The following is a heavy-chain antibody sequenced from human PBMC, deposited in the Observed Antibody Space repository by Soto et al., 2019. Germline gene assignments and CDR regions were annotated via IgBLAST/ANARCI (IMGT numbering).Heavy chain of an antibody. CDR2: INAGNGNT. V-gene: IGHV1-3*01. CDR1: GYTFTTYT. Sequence: ASVKVSCKASGYTFTTYTIHWVRQAPGQRLEWMGWINAGNGNTKYSQKFQGRVTITRDTPASTAYMELSSLRSEDTAVFYCARETLGVWGQGTLVTVSS. D-gene: IGHD3-10*01. J-gene: IGHJ4*02. CDR3: ARETLGV.